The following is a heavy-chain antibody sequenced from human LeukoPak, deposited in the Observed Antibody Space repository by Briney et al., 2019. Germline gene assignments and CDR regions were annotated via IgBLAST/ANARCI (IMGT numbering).Heavy chain of an antibody. J-gene: IGHJ3*02. D-gene: IGHD2-15*01. Sequence: SETLSLTCTVSGGSISSYYWSWIRQPPGKGLEWIGYIYYSGSTNYNPSLKSRVTISVDTSKNQFSLKLSSVTAADTAVYYCARLLPVVDAFDIWGQGTMVTVSS. CDR3: ARLLPVVDAFDI. CDR2: IYYSGST. CDR1: GGSISSYY. V-gene: IGHV4-59*08.